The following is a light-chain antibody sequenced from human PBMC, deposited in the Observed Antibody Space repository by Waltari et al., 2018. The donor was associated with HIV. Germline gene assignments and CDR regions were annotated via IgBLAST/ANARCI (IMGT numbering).Light chain of an antibody. CDR1: SSDIGGYNY. V-gene: IGLV2-8*01. Sequence: QSALTQPPSASGSPGQSVTISCTGTSSDIGGYNYVSWYQQHPGKAPKLMIYEVSKRHSGVPDRVSGSKSGNTASLTVSGLQAEDEADYYCSSFAGSNNLGVFGGGTKLTVL. CDR2: EVS. CDR3: SSFAGSNNLGV. J-gene: IGLJ3*02.